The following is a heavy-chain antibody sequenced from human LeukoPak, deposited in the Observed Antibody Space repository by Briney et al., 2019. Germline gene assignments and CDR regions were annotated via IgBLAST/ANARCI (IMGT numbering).Heavy chain of an antibody. D-gene: IGHD3-10*01. J-gene: IGHJ4*02. Sequence: ASVKVSCKASGYTFTGYYMHWVRQAPGQGLEWMGWINPNSGGTNYAQKFQGRVTMTRDTSISTAYMELSRLRSDDTAAYYCARVEWFGELLFDYWGQGTLVTVSS. CDR1: GYTFTGYY. CDR2: INPNSGGT. V-gene: IGHV1-2*02. CDR3: ARVEWFGELLFDY.